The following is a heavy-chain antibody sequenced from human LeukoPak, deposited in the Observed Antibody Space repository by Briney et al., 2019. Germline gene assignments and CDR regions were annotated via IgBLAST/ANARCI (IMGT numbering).Heavy chain of an antibody. CDR3: AKLSGWTGWFFDY. Sequence: VGGLRVSCVASGFTFRSYAISWVRQAPGKGLEWVSAISKSGDSTYYADSVKGRFTISRDNSKNTIYLQMNSLRVEDTAVYYCAKLSGWTGWFFDYWGQGTVATVSP. CDR2: ISKSGDST. CDR1: GFTFRSYA. D-gene: IGHD6-19*01. J-gene: IGHJ4*02. V-gene: IGHV3-23*01.